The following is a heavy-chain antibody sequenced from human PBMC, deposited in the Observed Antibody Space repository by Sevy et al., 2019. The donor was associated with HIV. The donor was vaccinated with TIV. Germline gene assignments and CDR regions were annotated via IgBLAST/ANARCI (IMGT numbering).Heavy chain of an antibody. V-gene: IGHV3-23*01. CDR3: AKDPDYGSGSYYDY. CDR1: GFTFSSYA. J-gene: IGHJ4*02. CDR2: ISGSGGST. D-gene: IGHD3-10*01. Sequence: GGSLRLSCAASGFTFSSYAMSWVRQAPGKGLEWVSAISGSGGSTYYADSVKGRLTISRANSKNTLYLQMNSLRAEDTAVYYCAKDPDYGSGSYYDYWGQGTLVTVSS.